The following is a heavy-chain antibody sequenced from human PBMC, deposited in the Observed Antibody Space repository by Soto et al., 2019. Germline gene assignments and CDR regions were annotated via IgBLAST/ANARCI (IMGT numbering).Heavy chain of an antibody. Sequence: TSETLSLTCTVSGGSISSGGYYWSWIRQHPGKGLEWIGYIYYSGSTYYNPSLKSRVTISVDTSKNQFSLKLSSVTAADTAVYYCAIEGRDGYNSKFDYWGQGTLVTVSS. D-gene: IGHD5-12*01. CDR3: AIEGRDGYNSKFDY. V-gene: IGHV4-31*03. CDR2: IYYSGST. J-gene: IGHJ4*02. CDR1: GGSISSGGYY.